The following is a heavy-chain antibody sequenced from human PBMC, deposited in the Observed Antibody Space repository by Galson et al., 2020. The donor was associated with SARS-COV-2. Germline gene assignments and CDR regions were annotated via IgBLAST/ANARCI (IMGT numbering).Heavy chain of an antibody. J-gene: IGHJ5*02. CDR3: VRVDNSSQT. Sequence: GESLKISCVASGFTFSTYDMNWVRQAPGKGLEWLSFIGPSGSTKYYAGSVMGRFTISRDNAKNSLYLQMNSLRAEDTAIYYCVRVDNSSQTWGQGTLVTVSS. CDR2: IGPSGSTK. V-gene: IGHV3-48*03. D-gene: IGHD6-13*01. CDR1: GFTFSTYD.